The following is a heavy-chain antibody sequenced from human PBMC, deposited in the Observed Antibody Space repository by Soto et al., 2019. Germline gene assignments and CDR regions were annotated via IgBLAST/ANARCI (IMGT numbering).Heavy chain of an antibody. D-gene: IGHD5-18*01. Sequence: GASVKVSCKASGYTFTSYYMHWVRQAPGQGLEWMGIINPSGGSTSYAQKFQGRVTMTRDTSTSTVYMELSSLRSEDTAVYYCARAIKFNHDDISGIQLPNYYYYGMDVWGQGTTVTVSS. CDR2: INPSGGST. CDR1: GYTFTSYY. J-gene: IGHJ6*02. CDR3: ARAIKFNHDDISGIQLPNYYYYGMDV. V-gene: IGHV1-46*01.